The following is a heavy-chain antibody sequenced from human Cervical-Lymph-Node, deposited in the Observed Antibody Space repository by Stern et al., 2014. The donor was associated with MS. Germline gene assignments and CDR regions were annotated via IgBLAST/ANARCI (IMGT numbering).Heavy chain of an antibody. CDR1: GFSLSTSGMC. CDR2: IDWDDDK. Sequence: ESGPALVKPTQTLTLTCTFSGFSLSTSGMCVSSIRQPPGKALEWLALIDWDDDKYYSTSLKTRLTISKDTSKNQVVLTMTNMDPVDTATYYCARIAIAVASDAFDIWGQGTMVTVSS. D-gene: IGHD6-19*01. V-gene: IGHV2-70*01. CDR3: ARIAIAVASDAFDI. J-gene: IGHJ3*02.